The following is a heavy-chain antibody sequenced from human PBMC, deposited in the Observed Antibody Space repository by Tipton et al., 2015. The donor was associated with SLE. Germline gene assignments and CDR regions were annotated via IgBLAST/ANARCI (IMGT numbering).Heavy chain of an antibody. J-gene: IGHJ4*02. D-gene: IGHD6-19*01. V-gene: IGHV4-59*08. CDR2: VHYSGTT. CDR3: ATVEFADDY. CDR1: RGSITSYY. Sequence: TLSLTCTVSRGSITSYYWSWIRQPPGKGLEWIAYVHYSGTTNYNPSLRSRVTISIDTSESQFSLKLSSVTAADTGIYYCATVEFADDYWGQGTLVTVSS.